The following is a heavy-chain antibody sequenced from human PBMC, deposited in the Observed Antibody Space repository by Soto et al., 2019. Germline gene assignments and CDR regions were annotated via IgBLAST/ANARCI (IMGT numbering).Heavy chain of an antibody. V-gene: IGHV3-23*01. CDR1: GFTFTSYA. D-gene: IGHD1-26*01. J-gene: IGHJ6*02. CDR2: ISGSGGSL. Sequence: GGSLRLSCAASGFTFTSYAVTWVRQAPGKGLEWVSGISGSGGSLNYADSVKGRFTISRDNSKNTVYLQMNSLRAEDSAVYYCAKGVKYSNYYYGMDVWGQGTTVTVSS. CDR3: AKGVKYSNYYYGMDV.